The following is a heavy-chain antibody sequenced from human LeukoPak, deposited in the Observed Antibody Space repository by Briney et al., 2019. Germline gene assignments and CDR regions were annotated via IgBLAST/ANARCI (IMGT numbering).Heavy chain of an antibody. CDR1: GFTVSSNY. CDR3: ARDISMVRGVIPYYYYYMDV. J-gene: IGHJ6*03. CDR2: IYSGGST. V-gene: IGHV3-66*01. D-gene: IGHD3-10*01. Sequence: GGSLRLSCAASGFTVSSNYMSWVRQAPGKGLEWVSVIYSGGSTYYADSVKGRFTISRDNSKNTLYLQMNSLRAEDTAVYYCARDISMVRGVIPYYYYYMDVWGKGTTVTVSS.